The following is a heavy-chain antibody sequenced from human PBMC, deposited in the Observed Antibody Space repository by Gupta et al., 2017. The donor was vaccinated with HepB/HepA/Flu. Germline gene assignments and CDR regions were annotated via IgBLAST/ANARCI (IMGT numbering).Heavy chain of an antibody. CDR1: GFTFSDYA. V-gene: IGHV3-11*01. CDR2: ISDSGYVI. J-gene: IGHJ3*01. CDR3: ARRNDFWSGYHNFDV. Sequence: QVRLVESGGGLVKPGGALRLSCGASGFTFSDYAVIWIRQAPGAGLECLADISDSGYVIHYADSVSGRFTISRDNDKNSLYLQLTILRAEDTAVYYCARRNDFWSGYHNFDVWGQGTMVTVSS. D-gene: IGHD3-3*01.